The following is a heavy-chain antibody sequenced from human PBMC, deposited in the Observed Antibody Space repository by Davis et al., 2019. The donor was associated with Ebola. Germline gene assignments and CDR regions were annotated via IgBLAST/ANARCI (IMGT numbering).Heavy chain of an antibody. CDR2: ISYDGSNK. CDR3: ARDPTYFYDSSGYYAGYYGMDV. J-gene: IGHJ6*02. CDR1: GFTFSNYA. D-gene: IGHD3-22*01. Sequence: GESLKISCAASGFTFSNYAMHWVRQAPGKGLAWVAVISYDGSNKYSADSVKGRFTISRDNSKNTLYLQMNSLRAEDTAVYYCARDPTYFYDSSGYYAGYYGMDVWGQGTTVTVSS. V-gene: IGHV3-30*04.